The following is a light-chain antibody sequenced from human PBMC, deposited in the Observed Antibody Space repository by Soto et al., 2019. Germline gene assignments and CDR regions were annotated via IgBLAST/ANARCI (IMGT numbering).Light chain of an antibody. CDR1: SSNIGAGYD. V-gene: IGLV1-40*01. J-gene: IGLJ1*01. Sequence: QSVLTQPPSVSGAPGQRVTISCTGSSSNIGAGYDVHWYQQLPGTAPKLLIYDNSNRPSGVPGRFSGSKSGTSASLAITGLQAEDGADYYCQSYDRSLRGSRVFGTGTKVTVL. CDR3: QSYDRSLRGSRV. CDR2: DNS.